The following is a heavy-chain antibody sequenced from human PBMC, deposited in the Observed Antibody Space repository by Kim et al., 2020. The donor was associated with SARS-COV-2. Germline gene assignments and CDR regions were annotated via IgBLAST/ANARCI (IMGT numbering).Heavy chain of an antibody. CDR3: AKDGTGDSYGSGGWFDT. CDR2: ISYDGSNK. Sequence: GGSLRLSCAVSGFTFSSYGMHWVRQAPGKGLEWVAVISYDGSNKYYADSVKGRFTISRDNSKNTLDLQMNSLRAEDTAVYYCAKDGTGDSYGSGGWFDT. D-gene: IGHD5-18*01. V-gene: IGHV3-30*18. J-gene: IGHJ5*01. CDR1: GFTFSSYG.